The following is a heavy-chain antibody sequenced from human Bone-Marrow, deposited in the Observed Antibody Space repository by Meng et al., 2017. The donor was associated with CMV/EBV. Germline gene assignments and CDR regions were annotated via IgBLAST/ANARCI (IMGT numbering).Heavy chain of an antibody. CDR3: ARDGSTPTIGAEDY. V-gene: IGHV1-18*01. J-gene: IGHJ4*02. D-gene: IGHD3-16*01. CDR2: ISAYNGNT. Sequence: ASVKVSCKASGYTFTSYGISWVRQAPGQGLEWMGWISAYNGNTNYAQKLQGRVTMTTDTSTSTAHMELRSLRSDDTAVYYCARDGSTPTIGAEDYWGQGTLVTVSS. CDR1: GYTFTSYG.